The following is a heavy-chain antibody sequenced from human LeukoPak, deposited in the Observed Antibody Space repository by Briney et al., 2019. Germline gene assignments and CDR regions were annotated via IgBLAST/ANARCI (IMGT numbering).Heavy chain of an antibody. Sequence: GGSLRLSCAASGFTFSDYYMNWIRQAPGKGLEWLSYISTSGTIIKYADSLKGRLTISRDNAKNSLNLQMNSLRVEDTAVYYCVRESGYGDYGIDAFDIWGQGTMVTVSS. CDR3: VRESGYGDYGIDAFDI. CDR1: GFTFSDYY. CDR2: ISTSGTII. V-gene: IGHV3-11*04. J-gene: IGHJ3*02. D-gene: IGHD4-17*01.